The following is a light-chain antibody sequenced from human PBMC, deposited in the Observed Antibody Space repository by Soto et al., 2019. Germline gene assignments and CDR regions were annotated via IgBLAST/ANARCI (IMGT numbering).Light chain of an antibody. CDR2: SFS. V-gene: IGLV1-44*01. J-gene: IGLJ1*01. CDR1: SSNIGSNT. Sequence: QSVLTQPPSASGTPGQGVTISCSGSSSNIGSNTVNWYQQLPGTAPKLLIYSFSQRPSGVPDRFSGSKSGTSASLAISGLQSEDEADYYCAAWDDSLNGYVFGTGTKGTVL. CDR3: AAWDDSLNGYV.